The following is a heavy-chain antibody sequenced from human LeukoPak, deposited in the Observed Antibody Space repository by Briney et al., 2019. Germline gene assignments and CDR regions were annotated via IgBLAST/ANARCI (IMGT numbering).Heavy chain of an antibody. CDR3: ARGSPSGQYDY. Sequence: PGGTLRLSCAASGFTVSSNYMSWVRQAPGKGLEWVSVIYSGGSTYYADSVKGRFTISRDNSKNTLYLQMNSLRAEDTAVYYCARGSPSGQYDYWGQGTLVTVSS. D-gene: IGHD2-15*01. V-gene: IGHV3-53*05. CDR1: GFTVSSNY. CDR2: IYSGGST. J-gene: IGHJ4*02.